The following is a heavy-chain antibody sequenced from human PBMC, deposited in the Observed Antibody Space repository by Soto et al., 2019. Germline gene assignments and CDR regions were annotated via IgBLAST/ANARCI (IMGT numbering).Heavy chain of an antibody. D-gene: IGHD3-10*01. CDR3: ARSLWFGELH. V-gene: IGHV2-5*02. Sequence: QITLKESGPTLVKPTQTLTLTCSFSGFSLSTTGVGVGWIRQSPGKALEWLAIIYWANDKRYSPSLKSRVTITTDTSKNQVVLTVTNMDPVATGAYYCARSLWFGELHWGQGALVTVSS. CDR2: IYWANDK. J-gene: IGHJ4*02. CDR1: GFSLSTTGVG.